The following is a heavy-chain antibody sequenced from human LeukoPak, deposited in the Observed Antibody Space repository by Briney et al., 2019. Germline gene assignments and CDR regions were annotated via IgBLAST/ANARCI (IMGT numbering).Heavy chain of an antibody. CDR1: GGSFSGYY. D-gene: IGHD4-17*01. CDR3: ARRTTVTSSKGYYYYGMDV. Sequence: SETLSLTCAVYGGSFSGYYWSWIRQPPGKGLEWIWEINHSGSTNYNPSLKSRVTISVDTSKNQFSLKLSSVTAADTAVYYCARRTTVTSSKGYYYYGMDVWGQGTTVTVSS. CDR2: INHSGST. J-gene: IGHJ6*02. V-gene: IGHV4-34*01.